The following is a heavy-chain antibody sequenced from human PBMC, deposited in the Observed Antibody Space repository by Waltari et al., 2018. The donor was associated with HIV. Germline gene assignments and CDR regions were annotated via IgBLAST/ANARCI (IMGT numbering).Heavy chain of an antibody. D-gene: IGHD2-8*01. CDR1: GFTFSTYG. Sequence: EVHLVQSGGGLVQPGESLRLSCEASGFTFSTYGMHWVRQAPGRGLEYVAGISSNGGTTSYANSVKGRFTISRDNSKNTLYLQMGSLRAEDTAVYYCARTNYYDYWGQGALVTVSS. CDR3: ARTNYYDY. J-gene: IGHJ4*02. V-gene: IGHV3-64*01. CDR2: ISSNGGTT.